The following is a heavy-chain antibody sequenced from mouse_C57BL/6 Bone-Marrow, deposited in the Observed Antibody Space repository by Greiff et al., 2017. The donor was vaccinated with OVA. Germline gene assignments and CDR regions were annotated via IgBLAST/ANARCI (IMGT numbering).Heavy chain of an antibody. Sequence: VQLQQSDAELVKPGASVKISCKVSGYTFTDHTIHWMKQRPEQGLEWIGYIYPRDGSTKYNEKFKGKATLTADKSSSTAYMQLNSLTSEDSAVYFCARSKNYYYGSSLKGYFDYWGQGTTLTVSS. D-gene: IGHD1-1*01. CDR3: ARSKNYYYGSSLKGYFDY. V-gene: IGHV1-78*01. J-gene: IGHJ2*01. CDR2: IYPRDGST. CDR1: GYTFTDHT.